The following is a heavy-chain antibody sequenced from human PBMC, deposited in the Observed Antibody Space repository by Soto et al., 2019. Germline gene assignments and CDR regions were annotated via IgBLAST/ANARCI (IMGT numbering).Heavy chain of an antibody. D-gene: IGHD5-18*01. J-gene: IGHJ4*02. V-gene: IGHV4-31*03. CDR3: ARGSLEILDY. Sequence: PSETLSLTCTVSGGSISSGGYYWSWIRQHPGKGLECIGYIYYSGSTYYNPSLKSRVTISVDTSKNQFPLKMSSVTAADTAVYYCARGSLEILDYWGQGTLVTVSS. CDR2: IYYSGST. CDR1: GGSISSGGYY.